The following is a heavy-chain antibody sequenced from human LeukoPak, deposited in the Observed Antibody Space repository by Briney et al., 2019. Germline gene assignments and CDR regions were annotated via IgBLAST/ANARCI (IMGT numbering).Heavy chain of an antibody. J-gene: IGHJ5*02. CDR3: ARRFPETGWFDP. D-gene: IGHD7-27*01. CDR1: GGSVSSHY. Sequence: SETLSLTCTVSGGSVSSHYWSWIRQPPGKGLEWIGYIYYSGSTNYNPSLKSRVTISVDTSKNQSSLKLSSVTAADTAVYYCARRFPETGWFDPWGQGTLVTVSS. V-gene: IGHV4-59*02. CDR2: IYYSGST.